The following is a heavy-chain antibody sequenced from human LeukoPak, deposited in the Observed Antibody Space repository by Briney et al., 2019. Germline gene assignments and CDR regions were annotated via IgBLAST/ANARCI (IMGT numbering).Heavy chain of an antibody. CDR3: ARGGRAAGYYYYGMDV. CDR2: ISGSGGST. Sequence: GGSLRLSCAASGFTFSSYAMSWVRQAPGKGLEWVSAISGSGGSTYYADSVKGRFTISRDNSKNTLYLQMSSLRAEDTAVYYCARGGRAAGYYYYGMDVWGQGTTVTVSS. D-gene: IGHD2-15*01. V-gene: IGHV3-23*01. J-gene: IGHJ6*02. CDR1: GFTFSSYA.